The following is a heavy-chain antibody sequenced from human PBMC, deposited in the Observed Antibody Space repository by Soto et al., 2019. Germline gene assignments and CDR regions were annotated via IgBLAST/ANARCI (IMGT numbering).Heavy chain of an antibody. D-gene: IGHD2-2*01. CDR3: GRCTSTSCHLGSDY. Sequence: GGPLRLCCAASGLTFSSYAMNWVRQAPGKGLEWVALISHDGINKYYADSVRGRFTISRDSSTNTLYLQMKSLRAADTAVYYCGRCTSTSCHLGSDYWGQGTLVTVSS. CDR2: ISHDGINK. V-gene: IGHV3-30-3*01. CDR1: GLTFSSYA. J-gene: IGHJ4*02.